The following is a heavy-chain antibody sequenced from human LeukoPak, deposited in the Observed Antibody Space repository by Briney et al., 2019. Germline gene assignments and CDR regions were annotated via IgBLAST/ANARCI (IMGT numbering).Heavy chain of an antibody. CDR1: GGSFSGYY. CDR2: INHSGST. Sequence: PSETLSLTCAVYGGSFSGYYWSWIRQPPGKGLEWIGEINHSGSTNYNPSLKSRVTISVDTSKNQFSLEVSSVTAADTAVYYCARGPGSYSNEAFDIWGQGTMVTVSS. CDR3: ARGPGSYSNEAFDI. D-gene: IGHD3-10*01. J-gene: IGHJ3*02. V-gene: IGHV4-34*01.